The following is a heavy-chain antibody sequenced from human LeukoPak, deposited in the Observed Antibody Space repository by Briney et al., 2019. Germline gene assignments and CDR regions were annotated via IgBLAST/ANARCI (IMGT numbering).Heavy chain of an antibody. D-gene: IGHD2-2*01. J-gene: IGHJ6*02. CDR1: GGSISSGGYY. CDR3: ARGDCSSTSCYPYYYYYGMDV. V-gene: IGHV4-31*01. CDR2: IYYSGST. Sequence: KTSQTLSLTCTVSGGSISSGGYYWSRIRQHPGKGLEWIGYIYYSGSTYYNPSLKSPVTISVDTSKNQFSLKLSSVTAADTAVYYCARGDCSSTSCYPYYYYYGMDVWGQGTTVTVSS.